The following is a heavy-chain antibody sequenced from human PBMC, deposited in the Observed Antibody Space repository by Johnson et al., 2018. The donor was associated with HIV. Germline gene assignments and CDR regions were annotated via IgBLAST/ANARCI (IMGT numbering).Heavy chain of an antibody. D-gene: IGHD6-13*01. CDR3: AREPGSSSRLGAFDI. J-gene: IGHJ3*02. Sequence: EVQLVESGGGLVNPGGSLKLSCAASGFRLSDYYMSWVRQAPGKGLEWVSLIYSGGSTYYADSVKGRFTISRDNSKNTLYLQMNSLRAEDTAVYYCAREPGSSSRLGAFDIWGQGTMVTVSS. CDR2: IYSGGST. V-gene: IGHV3-66*02. CDR1: GFRLSDYY.